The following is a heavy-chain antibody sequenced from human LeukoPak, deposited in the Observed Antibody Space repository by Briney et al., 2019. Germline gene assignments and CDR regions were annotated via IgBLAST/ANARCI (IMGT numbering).Heavy chain of an antibody. J-gene: IGHJ3*02. V-gene: IGHV4-34*01. CDR1: GGSFSGYY. D-gene: IGHD3-10*01. CDR2: INHSGST. Sequence: PSETLSLTCAVYGGSFSGYYWSWIRQPPGKGLEWIGEINHSGSTNYNPSLKSRVTISVDTSKNQFSLKLSSVTAADTAVYYCARGLERLLWFGEYDDAFDIWGQGTMVTVSS. CDR3: ARGLERLLWFGEYDDAFDI.